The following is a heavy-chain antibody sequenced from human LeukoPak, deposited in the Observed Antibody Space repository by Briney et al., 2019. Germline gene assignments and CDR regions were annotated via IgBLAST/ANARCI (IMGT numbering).Heavy chain of an antibody. CDR2: ISGSGGST. V-gene: IGHV3-23*01. CDR1: GFTFSSFG. CDR3: AKSRDSSSWYLIAFDY. D-gene: IGHD6-13*01. Sequence: GGSLRLSCAASGFTFSSFGMRWVRQAPGKGLEWGSAISGSGGSTYYADSVKGRFTISRDNSKNTLYLQMNSLRAEDTAVYYCAKSRDSSSWYLIAFDYWGQGTLVTVSS. J-gene: IGHJ4*02.